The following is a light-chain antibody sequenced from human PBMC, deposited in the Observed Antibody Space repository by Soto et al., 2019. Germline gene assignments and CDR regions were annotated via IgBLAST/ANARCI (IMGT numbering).Light chain of an antibody. V-gene: IGKV3-15*01. CDR3: QQRSNWPPIT. CDR1: QSVSSN. Sequence: EIVMTQSASTLSVSSGERATLSWRASQSVSSNLAWYQQKPGQAPRLLIYGVSTRDTGVPDRFSGSASGTEFTLTISSLEPEDFAVYYCQQRSNWPPITFGQGTRLEIK. CDR2: GVS. J-gene: IGKJ5*01.